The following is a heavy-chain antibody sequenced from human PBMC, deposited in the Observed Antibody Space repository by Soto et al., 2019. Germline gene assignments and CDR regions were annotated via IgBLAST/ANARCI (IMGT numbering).Heavy chain of an antibody. J-gene: IGHJ4*02. V-gene: IGHV4-30-4*01. CDR2: IYDSGNT. CDR1: GGSISDGAYY. D-gene: IGHD2-21*01. Sequence: QVQLQESGPGLVKPSQTLSLTCTVSGGSISDGAYYWSWIRQPPGKGLEWIGHIYDSGNTYNNSSLKSRLTISVDTSKNHFSLNLNSVTAADTAVYYCASGLSGDKVDQWGQGTLVTVSS. CDR3: ASGLSGDKVDQ.